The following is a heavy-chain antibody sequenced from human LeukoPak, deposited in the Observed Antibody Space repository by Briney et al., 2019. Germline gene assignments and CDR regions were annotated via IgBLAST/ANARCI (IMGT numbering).Heavy chain of an antibody. D-gene: IGHD1-26*01. J-gene: IGHJ4*02. CDR3: AREFVGATRSFDY. Sequence: SVKVSCKAPGGTFSSYAISWVRQAPGQGLEWMGGIIPIFGTANYAQKFQGRVTITADESTSTAYMELSSLRSEDTAVYYCAREFVGATRSFDYWGQGTLVTVSS. CDR2: IIPIFGTA. CDR1: GGTFSSYA. V-gene: IGHV1-69*13.